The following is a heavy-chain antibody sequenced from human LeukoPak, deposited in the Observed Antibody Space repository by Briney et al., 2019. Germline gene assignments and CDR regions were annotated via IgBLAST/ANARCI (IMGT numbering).Heavy chain of an antibody. J-gene: IGHJ4*02. Sequence: PGGSLRLSCAASGFTFSSYEMNWVRQAPGKGLVWVSRINSDGSSTSYADSVKGRFTISRDNAKNTLYLQMNSLRAEDTAVYYCARGGIAARRNFAYWGQGTLVTVSS. V-gene: IGHV3-74*01. CDR2: INSDGSST. CDR1: GFTFSSYE. D-gene: IGHD6-6*01. CDR3: ARGGIAARRNFAY.